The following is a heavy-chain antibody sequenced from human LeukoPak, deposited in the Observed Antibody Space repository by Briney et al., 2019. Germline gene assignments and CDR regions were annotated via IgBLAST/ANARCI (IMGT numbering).Heavy chain of an antibody. Sequence: SETLSLTCTVSGGSISSYYWSWIRQPPGKGLEWIGYIYTSGSTNYNPSLKSRVTISVDTSKNQFSLKLSSVTAADTAVYYCARLSSGSLFYYWGQGTLVTVSS. D-gene: IGHD1-26*01. V-gene: IGHV4-4*09. CDR1: GGSISSYY. J-gene: IGHJ4*02. CDR2: IYTSGST. CDR3: ARLSSGSLFYY.